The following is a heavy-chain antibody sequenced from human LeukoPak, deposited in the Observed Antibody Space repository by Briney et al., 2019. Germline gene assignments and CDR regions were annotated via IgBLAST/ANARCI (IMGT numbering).Heavy chain of an antibody. D-gene: IGHD1-26*01. CDR1: GYSFSSYW. J-gene: IGHJ4*02. V-gene: IGHV5-51*01. CDR2: IYPDDSDT. CDR3: ATENRYSGSYFDY. Sequence: GESLKISCKGSGYSFSSYWIGWVRQMPGKGLEWMGIIYPDDSDTRYSPSFQGQVTISADKSISTAYLQWSSLKASDTAMYYCATENRYSGSYFDYRGQGTLVTVSS.